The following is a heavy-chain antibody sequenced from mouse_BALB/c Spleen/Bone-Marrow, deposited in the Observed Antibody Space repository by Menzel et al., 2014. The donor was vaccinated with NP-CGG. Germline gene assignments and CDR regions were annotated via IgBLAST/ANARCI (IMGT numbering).Heavy chain of an antibody. CDR1: GFTFSSFG. J-gene: IGHJ4*01. CDR2: ISSGSSTI. V-gene: IGHV5-17*02. Sequence: EVKLMESGGGLVQPGGSRKLSCAASGFTFSSFGMHWVRQAPEKGLEWVAYISSGSSTIYYADTVKGRFTISRDNPKNTLFLQMTSLRSEDTAMYYCARTTYCAMDYWGQGTSVTVSS. CDR3: ARTTYCAMDY. D-gene: IGHD2-12*01.